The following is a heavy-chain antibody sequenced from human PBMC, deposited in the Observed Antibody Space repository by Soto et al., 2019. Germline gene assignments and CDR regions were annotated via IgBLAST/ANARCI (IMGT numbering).Heavy chain of an antibody. CDR3: SRGPGHQLANYYYYYMDV. CDR1: GFTVSSNY. D-gene: IGHD6-13*01. CDR2: IYSGGST. J-gene: IGHJ6*03. Sequence: GGSLRLSCAASGFTVSSNYMSWVRQAPGKGLEWVSVIYSGGSTYYEDSVKGRFTISRDNSKNKRYLHMNSLRAEDTAVDYCSRGPGHQLANYYYYYMDVWGKGTTVTVSS. V-gene: IGHV3-66*01.